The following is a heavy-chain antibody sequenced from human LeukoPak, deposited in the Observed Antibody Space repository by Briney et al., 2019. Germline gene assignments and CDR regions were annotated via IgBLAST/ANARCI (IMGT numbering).Heavy chain of an antibody. CDR2: IYHNGGT. CDR3: ARLEYYDSSARYWYFDL. D-gene: IGHD3-22*01. CDR1: GGSISGYY. J-gene: IGHJ2*01. Sequence: SETLSLTCTVSGGSISGYYWSWIRQPPGKGLEWIGYIYHNGGTNYNPSLQSRLTISVDTSKNQFSLKLSSVTAADTAVYYCARLEYYDSSARYWYFDLWGRGTLVTVSS. V-gene: IGHV4-59*08.